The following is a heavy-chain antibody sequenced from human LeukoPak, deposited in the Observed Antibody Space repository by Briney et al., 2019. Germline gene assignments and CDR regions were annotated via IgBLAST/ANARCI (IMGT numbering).Heavy chain of an antibody. CDR3: AREADIVVVPAAIRRGYYFDY. Sequence: SVKVSCKASGGTFSSYASSWVRQAPGQGLEWMGRIIPIFGIANYAQKFQGRVTITADKSTSTAYMELSSLGSEDTAVYYCAREADIVVVPAAIRRGYYFDYWGQGTLVTVSS. V-gene: IGHV1-69*04. J-gene: IGHJ4*02. D-gene: IGHD2-2*01. CDR2: IIPIFGIA. CDR1: GGTFSSYA.